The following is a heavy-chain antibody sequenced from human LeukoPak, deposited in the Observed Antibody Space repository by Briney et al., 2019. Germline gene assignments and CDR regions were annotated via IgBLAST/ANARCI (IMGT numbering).Heavy chain of an antibody. CDR1: GYTFTSYG. D-gene: IGHD3-9*01. Sequence: GASVKVFCKASGYTFTSYGISWVRQAPGQGLEWMGWISAYNGNTNYAQKLQGRVTMTTDTSTSTAYMELRSLRSDDTAVYYCARDYDILTGYSHYDYWGQGTLVTVSS. CDR3: ARDYDILTGYSHYDY. V-gene: IGHV1-18*01. J-gene: IGHJ4*02. CDR2: ISAYNGNT.